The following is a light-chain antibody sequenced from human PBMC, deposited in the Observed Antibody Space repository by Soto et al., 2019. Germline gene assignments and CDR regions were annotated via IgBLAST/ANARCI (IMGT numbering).Light chain of an antibody. J-gene: IGKJ4*01. CDR2: DAS. CDR3: QQYDNLPLDFT. V-gene: IGKV1-33*01. CDR1: QDISNY. Sequence: DIQMTQSPSSLSASVGDRVTITCQASQDISNYLNWYQQKPGKAPKLLIYDASNLETGVPSRFSGSGSGTDFTFTISSLQPEDIATYYCQQYDNLPLDFTFGGGTKVEIK.